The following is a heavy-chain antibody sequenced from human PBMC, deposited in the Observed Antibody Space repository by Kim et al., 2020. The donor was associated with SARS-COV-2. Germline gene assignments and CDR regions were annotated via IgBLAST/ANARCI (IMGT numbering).Heavy chain of an antibody. CDR3: ATIAVAGSFDY. J-gene: IGHJ4*02. Sequence: IYYADSVKDPFTTSRDNAKNSLYLQMNSLRAEDTAVYYCATIAVAGSFDYWGQGTLVTVSS. D-gene: IGHD6-19*01. CDR2: I. V-gene: IGHV3-21*01.